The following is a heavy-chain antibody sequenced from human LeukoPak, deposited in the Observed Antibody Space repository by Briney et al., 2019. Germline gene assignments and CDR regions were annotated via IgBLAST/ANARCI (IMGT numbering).Heavy chain of an antibody. CDR3: AKDDYDFWSGLFDY. CDR1: GFTFSSYW. Sequence: GGSLRLSCAASGFTFSSYWMSWVRQAPGKGLEWVANIKQDGSEKYYVDSVKGRFTISRDNAKNSLYLQMNSLRAEDTAVYYCAKDDYDFWSGLFDYWGQGTLVTVSS. D-gene: IGHD3-3*01. CDR2: IKQDGSEK. J-gene: IGHJ4*02. V-gene: IGHV3-7*03.